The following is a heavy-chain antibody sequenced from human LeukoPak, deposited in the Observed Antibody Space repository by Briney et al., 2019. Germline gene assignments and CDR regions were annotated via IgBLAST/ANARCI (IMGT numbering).Heavy chain of an antibody. CDR1: GFTFSSYS. V-gene: IGHV3-21*01. Sequence: SGRSLRLSCAASGFTFSSYSMNWVRQAPGKGLEWVSFISSSNYIYQPDSVKGRFTISRNNAKNSLYLQMNSLRAEDTAVYYCARCRDGYNSPFDFWGQGTLVTVSS. CDR2: ISSSNYI. CDR3: ARCRDGYNSPFDF. D-gene: IGHD5-24*01. J-gene: IGHJ4*02.